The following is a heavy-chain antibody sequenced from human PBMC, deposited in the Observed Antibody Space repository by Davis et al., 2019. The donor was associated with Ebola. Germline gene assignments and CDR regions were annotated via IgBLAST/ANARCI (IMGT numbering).Heavy chain of an antibody. CDR1: GYTFTSYG. J-gene: IGHJ4*02. Sequence: ASVKVSCKASGYTFTSYGISWVRQAPGQGLEWMGWISAYNGNTNYAQKLQGRVTMTTDTSTSTAYMELRSLRSDDTAVYYCARDNMIGEDIVVVPAAITPLPFDYWGQGTLVTVSS. CDR3: ARDNMIGEDIVVVPAAITPLPFDY. V-gene: IGHV1-18*04. CDR2: ISAYNGNT. D-gene: IGHD2-2*02.